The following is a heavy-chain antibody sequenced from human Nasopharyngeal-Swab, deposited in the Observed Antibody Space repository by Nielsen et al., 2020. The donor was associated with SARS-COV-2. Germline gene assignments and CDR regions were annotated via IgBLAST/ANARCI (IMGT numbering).Heavy chain of an antibody. CDR3: ARDWPSTAAPTAWFDP. CDR1: GFSLSEYS. CDR2: ITGSSSAV. D-gene: IGHD6-6*01. J-gene: IGHJ5*02. Sequence: GESLRLSCAASGFSLSEYSMTWVRQAPGKGLEWISYITGSSSAVYYADSVKGRFTISRDNVENSLYLQMSSLRAEDTAVYYCARDWPSTAAPTAWFDPWGQGTLVTVSS. V-gene: IGHV3-48*01.